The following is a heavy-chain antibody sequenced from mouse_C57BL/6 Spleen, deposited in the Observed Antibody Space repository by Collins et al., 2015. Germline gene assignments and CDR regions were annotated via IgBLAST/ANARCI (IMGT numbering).Heavy chain of an antibody. J-gene: IGHJ2*01. CDR3: TRWGTTVVSYFDY. CDR2: IDPETGGT. V-gene: IGHV1-15*01. CDR1: GYTFTDYE. D-gene: IGHD1-1*01. Sequence: QVQLQQSGAELVRPGASVTLSCKASGYTFTDYEMHWVKQTPVHGLEWIGAIDPETGGTAYNQKFKGKAILTADKSSSTAYMELRSLTSGDSAVYYCTRWGTTVVSYFDYWGQGTTLTVSS.